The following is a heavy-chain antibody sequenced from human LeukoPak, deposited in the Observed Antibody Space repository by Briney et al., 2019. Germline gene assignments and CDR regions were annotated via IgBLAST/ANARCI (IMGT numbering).Heavy chain of an antibody. CDR1: GYTFTGYY. Sequence: GASVKVSCKASGYTFTGYYMHWVRQAPGQGLEWMGWINPNSGGTNYAQKFQGRVTMTRDTSISTVYMELSRLRSDDTAVYYCARDLLERRGWNWFDPWGQGTLVTVSS. V-gene: IGHV1-2*02. CDR2: INPNSGGT. J-gene: IGHJ5*02. CDR3: ARDLLERRGWNWFDP. D-gene: IGHD1-1*01.